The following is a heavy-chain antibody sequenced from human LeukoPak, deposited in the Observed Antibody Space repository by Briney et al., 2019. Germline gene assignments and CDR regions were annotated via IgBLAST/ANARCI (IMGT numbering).Heavy chain of an antibody. J-gene: IGHJ4*02. CDR1: GYTFTSYA. CDR2: INAGNGNT. D-gene: IGHD3-10*01. Sequence: GASVKVSCKASGYTFTSYAMHWVRQAPGQRLEWMGWINAGNGNTKYSQKLQGRVTITRDTSASTAYMELSSLRSEDTAVYYCARQTYYYGSGSYQIDYWGQGTLVTVSS. CDR3: ARQTYYYGSGSYQIDY. V-gene: IGHV1-3*01.